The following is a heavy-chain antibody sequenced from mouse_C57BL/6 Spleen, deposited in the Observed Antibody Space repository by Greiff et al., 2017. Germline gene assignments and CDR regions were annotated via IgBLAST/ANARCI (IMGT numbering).Heavy chain of an antibody. CDR1: GYAFSSYW. Sequence: VMLVESGAELVKPGASVKISCKASGYAFSSYWMNWVKQRPGKGLEWLGQIYPGDGDPNYNGQFKGKDTLTADKSASTAYMQLSSLISEASAVYFWARSDCCSLDYWGQGTTLTVSS. V-gene: IGHV1-80*01. CDR3: ARSDCCSLDY. CDR2: IYPGDGDP. J-gene: IGHJ2*01.